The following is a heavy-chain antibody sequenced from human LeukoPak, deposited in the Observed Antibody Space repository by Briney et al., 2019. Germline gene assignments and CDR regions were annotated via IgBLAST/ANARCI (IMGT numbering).Heavy chain of an antibody. CDR1: GGSISSSSYY. D-gene: IGHD4-17*01. CDR2: IYYTRST. J-gene: IGHJ4*02. V-gene: IGHV4-39*02. CDR3: AKDRFSYGYYFDY. Sequence: SETLSLACTVSGGSISSSSYYWGWIRQPPGKGLEWIGSIYYTRSTYYNPSLKGRVTISVDTSKNQFSLKLTSVTAADTAVYYCAKDRFSYGYYFDYWGQGTLVTVSS.